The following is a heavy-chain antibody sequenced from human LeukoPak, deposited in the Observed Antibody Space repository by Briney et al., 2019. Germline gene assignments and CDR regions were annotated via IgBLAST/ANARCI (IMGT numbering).Heavy chain of an antibody. D-gene: IGHD2-15*01. V-gene: IGHV4-34*01. CDR1: GGSFSGYY. Sequence: PSETLSLTCAVYGGSFSGYYWSWIRQPPGKGLEWIGEINHSGSTNYNPSLKSRVTISVDTSKNQFSLKLSSVTAADTAVYYCARSVSGGSLRLYYFDYWGQGTLVTVSS. CDR2: INHSGST. J-gene: IGHJ4*02. CDR3: ARSVSGGSLRLYYFDY.